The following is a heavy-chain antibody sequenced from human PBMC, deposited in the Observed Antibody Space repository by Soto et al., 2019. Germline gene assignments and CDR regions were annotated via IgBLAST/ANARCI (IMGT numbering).Heavy chain of an antibody. D-gene: IGHD5-12*01. CDR3: AKDHIVTTKAY. CDR2: ISGSGSST. J-gene: IGHJ4*02. Sequence: EVQLLESGGGLVQPGGSLRLSCAASGFTFSSYVMSWVRQAPGKGLEWVSTISGSGSSTYYADSVKGRFTISRDNSKNTVYLQMHSLSADDTAIYYCAKDHIVTTKAYWGQGTLVTVSS. CDR1: GFTFSSYV. V-gene: IGHV3-23*01.